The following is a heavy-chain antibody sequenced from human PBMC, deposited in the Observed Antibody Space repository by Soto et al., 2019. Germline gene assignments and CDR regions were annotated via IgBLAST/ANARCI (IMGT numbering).Heavy chain of an antibody. CDR2: ISYDGSNK. J-gene: IGHJ3*02. CDR3: ARPSYSYYYDSSGYLRNAFDI. Sequence: PGGSLRLSCAASGFTFSSYAMHWVRQAPGKGLEWVAVISYDGSNKYYADSVKGRFTISRDNSKNTLYLQMNSLRAEDTAVYYCARPSYSYYYDSSGYLRNAFDIWGQGTMVTVSS. CDR1: GFTFSSYA. V-gene: IGHV3-30-3*01. D-gene: IGHD3-22*01.